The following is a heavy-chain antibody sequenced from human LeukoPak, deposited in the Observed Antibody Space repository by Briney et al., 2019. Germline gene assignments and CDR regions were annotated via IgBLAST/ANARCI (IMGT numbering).Heavy chain of an antibody. CDR1: GGSFSGYY. CDR3: ARDLGEYSSSWGDFDY. V-gene: IGHV4-34*01. CDR2: INHSGST. Sequence: PSETLSLTCAVYGGSFSGYYWSWIRQPPGKGLEWIGEINHSGSTNYNPSLKSRVTISVDTSKNQFSLKLSSVTAADTAVYYCARDLGEYSSSWGDFDYWGQGTLVTVSS. D-gene: IGHD6-6*01. J-gene: IGHJ4*02.